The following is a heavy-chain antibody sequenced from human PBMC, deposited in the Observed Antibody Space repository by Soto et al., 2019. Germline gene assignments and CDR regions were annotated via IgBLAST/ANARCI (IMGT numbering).Heavy chain of an antibody. V-gene: IGHV3-64D*06. CDR1: DVNFIEST. J-gene: IGHJ4*02. D-gene: IGHD2-15*01. CDR2: VSTSGRST. Sequence: GPHRHSNSASDVNFIESTVYWIRKIPGKGLEAISAVSTSGRSTYYADSVKDRFTISRDNSKNTLFLQMGSLRPEDTAIYYCVKQAHGLDGVAFDYWGQGTQVTVSS. CDR3: VKQAHGLDGVAFDY.